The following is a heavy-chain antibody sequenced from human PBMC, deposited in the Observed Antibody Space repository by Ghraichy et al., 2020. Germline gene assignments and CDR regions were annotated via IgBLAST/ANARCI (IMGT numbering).Heavy chain of an antibody. V-gene: IGHV3-30*02. D-gene: IGHD6-6*01. CDR1: GFTFGTYG. J-gene: IGHJ6*02. Sequence: GGSLRLACAASGFTFGTYGMNWVRQAPGGGLEWVALIGYHENEKYYAASVKGRFTISRDNSKNTLYLQMNSLRGEDTAVYYCVKVQYGTQFYYGLDVWGQGTTVTV. CDR3: VKVQYGTQFYYGLDV. CDR2: IGYHENEK.